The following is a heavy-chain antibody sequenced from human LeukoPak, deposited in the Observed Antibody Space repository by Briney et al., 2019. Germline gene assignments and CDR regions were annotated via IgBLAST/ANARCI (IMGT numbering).Heavy chain of an antibody. V-gene: IGHV1-46*01. CDR1: GYTFTNYA. Sequence: GASVKVSCKASGYTFTNYAMNWVRQAPGQGLEWMGIINPSGGSTSYAQKFQGRVTMTRDTSTSTVYMELSSLRSEDTAVYYCARDEPSGIAVAGTGYFDYWGQGTLVTVSS. D-gene: IGHD6-19*01. CDR2: INPSGGST. J-gene: IGHJ4*02. CDR3: ARDEPSGIAVAGTGYFDY.